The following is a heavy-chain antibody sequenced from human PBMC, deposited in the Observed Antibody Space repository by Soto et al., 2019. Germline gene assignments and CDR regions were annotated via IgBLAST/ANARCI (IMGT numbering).Heavy chain of an antibody. CDR3: AKWGAHSLFDY. D-gene: IGHD1-26*01. J-gene: IGHJ4*02. V-gene: IGHV3-23*01. Sequence: EVQLLESGGGLVQPGGSLRLSCAASGFTFRTYAMTWVRQAPGKGLEWVSTISGNGVSTYYTDSVKGRFTISRDNSKNTLYRKMNSLRAEDTAMYFCAKWGAHSLFDYWGQGTLVTVSS. CDR2: ISGNGVST. CDR1: GFTFRTYA.